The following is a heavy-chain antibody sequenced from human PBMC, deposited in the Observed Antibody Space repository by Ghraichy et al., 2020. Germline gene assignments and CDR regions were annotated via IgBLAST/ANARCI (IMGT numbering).Heavy chain of an antibody. V-gene: IGHV2-70*01. CDR2: IDWDDDK. D-gene: IGHD3-3*01. CDR3: ARSYYDFWSGYPTQTGGHSDAWFDP. CDR1: GFSLSTSGMC. Sequence: SGPTLLKPTQTLTLTCTFSGFSLSTSGMCVSWIRQPPGKALEWLALIDWDDDKYYSTSLKTRLTISKDTSKNQVVLTMTNMDPVDTATYYCARSYYDFWSGYPTQTGGHSDAWFDPWGQGTLVTVSS. J-gene: IGHJ5*02.